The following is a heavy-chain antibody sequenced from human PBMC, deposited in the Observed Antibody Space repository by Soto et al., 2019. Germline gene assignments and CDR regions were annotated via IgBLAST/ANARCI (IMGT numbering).Heavy chain of an antibody. Sequence: QVQLVQSGAEVKKPGASVKVSCKASGYTFTSYDINWVRQATGQGLEWMGWMNPNSGNTGYAQKFQGRVTMTRNTYISTAYMELSSLRSEDTAVYYCARKNYYYDSSAGWFDPWGQGTLVTVSS. CDR2: MNPNSGNT. J-gene: IGHJ5*02. V-gene: IGHV1-8*01. CDR3: ARKNYYYDSSAGWFDP. D-gene: IGHD3-22*01. CDR1: GYTFTSYD.